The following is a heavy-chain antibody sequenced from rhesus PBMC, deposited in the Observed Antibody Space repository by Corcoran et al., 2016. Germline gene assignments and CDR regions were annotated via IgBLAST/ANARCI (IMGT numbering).Heavy chain of an antibody. CDR1: GGSISGYYY. CDR2: IYGNSAST. J-gene: IGHJ4*01. Sequence: QVQLQESGPGLVKPSETLSLTCTVSGGSISGYYYWSWIRQPPGKGLEWIGGIYGNSASTYYNPSLKSRVNISKDTSKNQFSLKLSSVTAADTAVYYCARACSRGVCYAAFDYWGQGVLVTVSS. CDR3: ARACSRGVCYAAFDY. D-gene: IGHD2-39*01. V-gene: IGHV4-143*01.